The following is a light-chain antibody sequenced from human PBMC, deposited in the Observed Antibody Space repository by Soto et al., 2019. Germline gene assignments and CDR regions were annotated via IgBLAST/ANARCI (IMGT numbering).Light chain of an antibody. J-gene: IGKJ1*01. V-gene: IGKV1-5*03. CDR3: QQYNTYSGT. Sequence: DIQMTQSPSTLSASVGDRVTITCRASQNVENYLAWYQQKPGKAPKLLIYKASGLESGVPSRFGGSGYGTAFTLTISSLQSDDFATYYFQQYNTYSGTFGQGTKVDI. CDR1: QNVENY. CDR2: KAS.